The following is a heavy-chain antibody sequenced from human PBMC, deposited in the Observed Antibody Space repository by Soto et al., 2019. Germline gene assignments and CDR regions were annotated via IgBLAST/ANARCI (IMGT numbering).Heavy chain of an antibody. CDR3: AKALTPTYYFDY. V-gene: IGHV3-23*01. J-gene: IGHJ4*02. CDR1: GFTFSSYA. Sequence: GGSLRLSCAASGFTFSSYAMSWVRQAPGKGLEWVSAISGSGGSTYYADSVKGRFTISRDNSKNTLYLQMSSLRAEDTAIYYCAKALTPTYYFDYWGQGTLVTVSS. CDR2: ISGSGGST. D-gene: IGHD4-4*01.